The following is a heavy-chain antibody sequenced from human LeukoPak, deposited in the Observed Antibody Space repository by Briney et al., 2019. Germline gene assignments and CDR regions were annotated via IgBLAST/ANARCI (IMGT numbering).Heavy chain of an antibody. CDR1: GFTVSSNY. D-gene: IGHD4-11*01. CDR2: IYSGGST. Sequence: GGSLRLSCAASGFTVSSNYMSWVRQAPGKGLEWVSVIYSGGSTYYADSVKGRFTISRDNSKNTLYLQMNSLRAEDTAVYYCALAGTTVTASTSFDYWGQGTLVTVSS. J-gene: IGHJ4*02. CDR3: ALAGTTVTASTSFDY. V-gene: IGHV3-53*01.